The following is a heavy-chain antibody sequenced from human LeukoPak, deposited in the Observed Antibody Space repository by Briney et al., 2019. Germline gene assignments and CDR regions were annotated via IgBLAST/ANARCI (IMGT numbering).Heavy chain of an antibody. V-gene: IGHV3-11*01. CDR2: ISSSGSAI. Sequence: GGSLRLSCAASGFNFRDYYMTWIRQAPGKGLEWVSYISSSGSAIYYADSVKGRFTISRDNAKNSLYLQMNSLRAEDTAVYYCARAWYYDILTGWPPFDYWGQGTLVTVSS. CDR1: GFNFRDYY. D-gene: IGHD3-9*01. J-gene: IGHJ4*02. CDR3: ARAWYYDILTGWPPFDY.